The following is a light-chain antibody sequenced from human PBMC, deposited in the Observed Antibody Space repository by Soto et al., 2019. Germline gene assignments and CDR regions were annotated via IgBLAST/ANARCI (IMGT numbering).Light chain of an antibody. V-gene: IGKV1-27*01. J-gene: IGKJ1*01. CDR3: HKYNSAPWT. CDR1: QGISNY. Sequence: DIQMTQSPSSLSASVGDRVTITCRASQGISNYLAWYQQKPGEVPKVLIYAASTLQSGVPSRFSGSGSGTDFTLTISSLQAEDVASYYCHKYNSAPWTFGQGTKVEIK. CDR2: AAS.